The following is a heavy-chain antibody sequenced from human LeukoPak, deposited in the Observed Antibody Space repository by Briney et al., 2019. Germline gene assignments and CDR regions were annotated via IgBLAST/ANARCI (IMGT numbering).Heavy chain of an antibody. V-gene: IGHV3-7*01. J-gene: IGHJ4*02. CDR3: ARDKIVGATHFDY. CDR2: IQQDGSEK. D-gene: IGHD1-26*01. CDR1: GFTFSSYW. Sequence: GGSLRLSCAVSGFTFSSYWMSWVRQAPGKGLEWVANIQQDGSEKYYVDSVKGRFTISRDNAKNSLYLQMNSLRVEDTAVYYCARDKIVGATHFDYWGQGTLVTVSS.